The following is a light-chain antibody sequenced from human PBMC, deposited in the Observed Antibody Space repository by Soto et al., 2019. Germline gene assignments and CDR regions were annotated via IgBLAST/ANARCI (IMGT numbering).Light chain of an antibody. J-gene: IGLJ1*01. Sequence: TQAPLLTLSPGGTVTLTAGSSPGALNGVHYPSWIQQKPGQAPRPLIYKTTNKYSWTPARFSGSLFGGKPSLTLSDVQPEDEADYYCLIYYAGSRIFGTGTKVTVL. V-gene: IGLV7-43*01. CDR1: PGALNGVHY. CDR2: KTT. CDR3: LIYYAGSRI.